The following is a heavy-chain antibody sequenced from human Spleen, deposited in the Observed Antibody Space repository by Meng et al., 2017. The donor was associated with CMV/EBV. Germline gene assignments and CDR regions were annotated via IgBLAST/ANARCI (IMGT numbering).Heavy chain of an antibody. CDR2: MAYSGST. CDR1: GGSVSTHNYY. J-gene: IGHJ5*02. V-gene: IGHV4-61*01. D-gene: IGHD3-3*01. Sequence: SETLSLTCTVSGGSVSTHNYYWTWIRQPPGKGFEWIGYMAYSGSTNYNPSLKSRVTISVDTSKNQFSLKLNSVTAADTAVYFCARVQSGDDFWSGLYYWFDPWGQGTLVTVSS. CDR3: ARVQSGDDFWSGLYYWFDP.